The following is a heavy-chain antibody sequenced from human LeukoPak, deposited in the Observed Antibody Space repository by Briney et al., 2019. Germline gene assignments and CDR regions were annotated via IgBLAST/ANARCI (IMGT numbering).Heavy chain of an antibody. V-gene: IGHV3-21*01. J-gene: IGHJ4*02. D-gene: IGHD3-10*01. CDR1: GFTFSGYG. Sequence: GGSLRLSCAASGFTFSGYGMSWVRQAPGKGLEYVSAIGSGGADRYYADSVKGRFTISRDNAKNSLYLQMNSLRAEDTAVYYCARDQLLWFGTFDYWGQGTLVTVSS. CDR3: ARDQLLWFGTFDY. CDR2: IGSGGADR.